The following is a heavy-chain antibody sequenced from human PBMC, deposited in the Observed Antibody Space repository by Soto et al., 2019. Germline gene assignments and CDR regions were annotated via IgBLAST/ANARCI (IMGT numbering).Heavy chain of an antibody. CDR1: VAARNRGNYY. V-gene: IGHV4-31*03. J-gene: IGHJ5*02. Sequence: SETLSLTCIVSVAARNRGNYYWSWIRHVPGKGLEWIGHIYVTGAVDYNPSLRDRITISQDTSERQFSLNLRLVTAADTAVYYCARLRIATNNYKWFDPWGQGTLVTVSS. CDR3: ARLRIATNNYKWFDP. D-gene: IGHD2-21*01. CDR2: IYVTGAV.